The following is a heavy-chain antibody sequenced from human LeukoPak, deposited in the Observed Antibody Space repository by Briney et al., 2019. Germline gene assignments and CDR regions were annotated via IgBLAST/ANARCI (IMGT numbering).Heavy chain of an antibody. J-gene: IGHJ4*02. V-gene: IGHV3-48*03. CDR2: ISSSGSTI. D-gene: IGHD2-2*01. Sequence: GGSLRLSCAASGFTFSSYEMNWVRQAPGKGLEWVSYISSSGSTIYYADSVKGRFTISRDNAKNSLYLQMNSLRAEDTAVYYCANIGRSSTSCHWGQGTLVTVSS. CDR1: GFTFSSYE. CDR3: ANIGRSSTSCH.